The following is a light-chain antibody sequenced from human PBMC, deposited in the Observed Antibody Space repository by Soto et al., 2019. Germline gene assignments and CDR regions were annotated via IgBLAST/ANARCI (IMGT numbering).Light chain of an antibody. CDR2: GAS. CDR3: QQYNTYSAT. V-gene: IGKV1-5*01. CDR1: QNIVNW. J-gene: IGKJ5*01. Sequence: DIQMTQSPSTLSPSVGDRVTITCRASQNIVNWLAWYQQKPGKAPKILIYGASTLERGVPSRFSGSGSGTEFTLTLTNLQPDDSATYYCQQYNTYSATFGQGTRLEIK.